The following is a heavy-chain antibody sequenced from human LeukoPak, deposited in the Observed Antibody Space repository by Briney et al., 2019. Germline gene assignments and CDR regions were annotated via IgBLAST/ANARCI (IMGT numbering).Heavy chain of an antibody. J-gene: IGHJ5*02. V-gene: IGHV4-61*08. Sequence: TSETLSLTCTVSGGSISSGGYYWSWIRQPPGKGLEWIGYIYYSGSTNYNPSLKSRVTISVDTSKNQFSLKLSSVTAADTAVYYCAREQWLVNWFDPWGQGTLVTVSS. CDR2: IYYSGST. D-gene: IGHD6-19*01. CDR1: GGSISSGGYY. CDR3: AREQWLVNWFDP.